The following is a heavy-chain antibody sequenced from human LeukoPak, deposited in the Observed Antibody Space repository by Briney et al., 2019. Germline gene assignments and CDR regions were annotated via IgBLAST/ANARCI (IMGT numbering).Heavy chain of an antibody. CDR2: ISYSGST. Sequence: SETLSLTCTVSGGSISSYYWSWIRQPPGKGLEWIGYISYSGSTYYNPSLKSRVTISVDTSKNQFSLKLSSVTAADTAVYYCARAHYYDSSGYYQYYFDYWGQGTLVTVSS. D-gene: IGHD3-22*01. J-gene: IGHJ4*02. CDR1: GGSISSYY. CDR3: ARAHYYDSSGYYQYYFDY. V-gene: IGHV4-59*12.